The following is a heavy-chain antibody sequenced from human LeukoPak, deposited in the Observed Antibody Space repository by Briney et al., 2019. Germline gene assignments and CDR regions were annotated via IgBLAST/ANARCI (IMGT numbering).Heavy chain of an antibody. D-gene: IGHD6-6*01. CDR1: GFTFSSYW. V-gene: IGHV3-74*01. CDR3: ARGGQLVPFDY. J-gene: IGHJ4*02. CDR2: INSDGSST. Sequence: GRSLRLSCAASGFTFSSYWMHWVRQAPGKGLVWVSRINSDGSSTSYADSVRGRFTLSRDNAKNTLYLQMNSLRDEDTAFYYCARGGQLVPFDYWGQGTLVTVSS.